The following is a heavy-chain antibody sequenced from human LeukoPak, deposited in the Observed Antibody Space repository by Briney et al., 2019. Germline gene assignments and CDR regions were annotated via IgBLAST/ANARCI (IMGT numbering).Heavy chain of an antibody. D-gene: IGHD5/OR15-5a*01. CDR2: IYHSGIT. CDR1: DYSISSGYGYY. Sequence: KASETLSLTCTVSDYSISSGYGYYWGWIRQPPGKGLAWIGNIYHSGITYYNHFNSSLKSRVTISIDTSKNQFSLRLTSVTAADTAVYFCATLVSTRYYFDYWGQGTLVTVSS. V-gene: IGHV4-38-2*02. CDR3: ATLVSTRYYFDY. J-gene: IGHJ4*02.